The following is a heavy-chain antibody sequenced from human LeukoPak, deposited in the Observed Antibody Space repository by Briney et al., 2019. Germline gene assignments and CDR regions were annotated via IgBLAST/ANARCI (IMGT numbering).Heavy chain of an antibody. CDR2: IWYDGSDK. CDR3: ARSGDAFDI. CDR1: GFTFSSYG. V-gene: IGHV3-33*01. J-gene: IGHJ3*02. D-gene: IGHD3-10*01. Sequence: GGSLRLSCAPCGFTFSSYGMHWVRQAPGKGLEWVAVIWYDGSDKYYTDSVKGRFTISRDNSKNTLYLQMNSLRAEDTAIYYCARSGDAFDIWGQGTMVTVSS.